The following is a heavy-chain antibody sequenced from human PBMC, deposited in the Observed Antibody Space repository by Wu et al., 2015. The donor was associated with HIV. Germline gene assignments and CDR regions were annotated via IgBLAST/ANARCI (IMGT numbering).Heavy chain of an antibody. V-gene: IGHV1-18*01. CDR1: GYSFRSYG. CDR2: INAYNGDT. Sequence: QVRLVQSGGEMKKPGASVKVSCQASGYSFRSYGISWVRQAPGQGLEWMGWINAYNGDTNYAQNFQDRVTMTRDTTTTTIYLELRSLKSDDTAIYYCTGDYGXYVAVIWGQGRWSPSP. CDR3: TGDYGXYVAVI. D-gene: IGHD4-17*01. J-gene: IGHJ1*01.